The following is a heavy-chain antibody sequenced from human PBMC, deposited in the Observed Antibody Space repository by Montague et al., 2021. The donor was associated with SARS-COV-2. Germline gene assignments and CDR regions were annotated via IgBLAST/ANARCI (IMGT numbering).Heavy chain of an antibody. CDR2: IYSDGSRI. D-gene: IGHD5-12*01. CDR1: EFSFRSDW. V-gene: IGHV3-74*01. CDR3: AGASGYPIRGMDV. Sequence: SLRLSCAASEFSFRSDWINWVRQGPGKGLAWVSRIYSDGSRIDYADSVKGRFTISRDNARNTVFLQMNSLRVEDAAVYYCAGASGYPIRGMDVWGQGTTVTVSS. J-gene: IGHJ6*02.